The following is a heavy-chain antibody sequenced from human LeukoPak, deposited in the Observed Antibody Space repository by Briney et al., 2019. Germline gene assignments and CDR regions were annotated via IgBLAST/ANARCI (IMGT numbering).Heavy chain of an antibody. D-gene: IGHD3-10*01. Sequence: GGSLRLSCAASGFTFSSYSMNWVRQAPGKGLEWVSYISSRNSTIYYADSVKGRFSISRDNAKNSLYLQMNSLRAEDTAVYYCARDGYYYGSGSYYKVDFDYWGQGTLVTVSS. CDR2: ISSRNSTI. CDR1: GFTFSSYS. V-gene: IGHV3-48*01. CDR3: ARDGYYYGSGSYYKVDFDY. J-gene: IGHJ4*02.